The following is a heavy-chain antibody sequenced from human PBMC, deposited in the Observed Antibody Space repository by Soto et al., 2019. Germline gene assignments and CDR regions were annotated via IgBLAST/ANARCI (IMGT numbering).Heavy chain of an antibody. CDR2: IYYSGST. CDR1: GGSVSSGSYY. V-gene: IGHV4-61*01. J-gene: IGHJ5*02. CDR3: ARVIASNLCWFDP. Sequence: PSETLSLTCTVSGGSVSSGSYYWSWIRQPPGKGLEWIGYIYYSGSTNYNPSLKSRVTISVDTSKNQFSLKLSSVTAADTAVYYCARVIASNLCWFDPWGQGTLVTVSS. D-gene: IGHD3-3*02.